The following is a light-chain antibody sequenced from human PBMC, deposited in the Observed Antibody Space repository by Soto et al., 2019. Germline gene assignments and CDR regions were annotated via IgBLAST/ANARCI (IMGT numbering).Light chain of an antibody. CDR3: GTWDNSLSSEV. V-gene: IGLV1-51*02. J-gene: IGLJ1*01. CDR1: SSNIGNNY. Sequence: QSVLTQPPSVSATPGQKVTISCSGSSSNIGNNYVSWYQQLPGTAPKLLIYENNKRPSGIPDRFSGSKSGTSATLGITGLQTGDEADYYGGTWDNSLSSEVFGTGTKLTVL. CDR2: ENN.